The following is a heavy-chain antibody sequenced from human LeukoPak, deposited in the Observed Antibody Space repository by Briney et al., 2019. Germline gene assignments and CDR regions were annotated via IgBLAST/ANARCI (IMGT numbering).Heavy chain of an antibody. Sequence: ASVKVSCKASGYTFTGYYMHWVRQAPGQGLEWMGWINPNSGVTKYAQKFQGRVTMTRDTSISTAYMELSRLRSDDAAVYYCARDQIPIGGAAAAWFDPWGQGTLVTVSS. CDR2: INPNSGVT. CDR1: GYTFTGYY. CDR3: ARDQIPIGGAAAAWFDP. J-gene: IGHJ5*02. V-gene: IGHV1-2*02. D-gene: IGHD6-13*01.